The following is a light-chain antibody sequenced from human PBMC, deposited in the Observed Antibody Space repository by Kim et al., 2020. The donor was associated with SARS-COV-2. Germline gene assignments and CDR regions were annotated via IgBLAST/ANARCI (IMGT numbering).Light chain of an antibody. CDR2: YDS. CDR3: QVWDSSSDHMV. Sequence: KTARNTSGRNNIGGQYMHLYRQRPGQAHAPVIYYDSDRPSGIRERISGSNSENTATLTIGRVEAEDEADSDCQVWDSSSDHMVFGGGTQLTVL. CDR1: NIGGQY. J-gene: IGLJ2*01. V-gene: IGLV3-21*04.